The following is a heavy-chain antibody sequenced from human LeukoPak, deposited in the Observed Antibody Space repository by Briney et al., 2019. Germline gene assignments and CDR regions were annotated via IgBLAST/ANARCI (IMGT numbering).Heavy chain of an antibody. Sequence: GASVKVSCKASGYTFTNYGLSWVRQAPGQGLEWMGWINPNSGGTNYAQKFQGRVTMTRDTSISTAYMELSRLRSDDTAVYYCARDLNSLYSLDYWGQGTLVTVSS. CDR1: GYTFTNYG. J-gene: IGHJ4*02. D-gene: IGHD6-13*01. CDR2: INPNSGGT. V-gene: IGHV1-2*02. CDR3: ARDLNSLYSLDY.